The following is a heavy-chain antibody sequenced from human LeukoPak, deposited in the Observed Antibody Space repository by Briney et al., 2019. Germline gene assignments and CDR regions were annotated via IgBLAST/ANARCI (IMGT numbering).Heavy chain of an antibody. J-gene: IGHJ3*02. CDR2: IYSGSSDT. CDR1: GFSLTNYW. Sequence: GESPKISCKGPGFSLTNYWIGWVRQVPGEGLDWMGVIYSGSSDTIYSPSFQGKVTISAYKSIHTALLQWSSLNASDTDMYYRARQYCGGDCYPEPDAFDILGQGPMVTVSS. D-gene: IGHD2-21*02. CDR3: ARQYCGGDCYPEPDAFDI. V-gene: IGHV5-51*01.